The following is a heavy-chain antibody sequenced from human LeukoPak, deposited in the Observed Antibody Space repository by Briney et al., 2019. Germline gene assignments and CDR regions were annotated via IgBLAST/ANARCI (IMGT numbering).Heavy chain of an antibody. J-gene: IGHJ3*02. CDR1: GGTFSSYA. D-gene: IGHD6-13*01. CDR3: ARGTQQQPRGDAFDI. V-gene: IGHV1-69*04. Sequence: GASVKVSCKASGGTFSSYAISWVRQAPGQGLEWMGRIIPIFGIANYAQKFQGRVTITADKSTSTAYMELSSLRSEDTAVYSWARGTQQQPRGDAFDIWGQGTMVTVSS. CDR2: IIPIFGIA.